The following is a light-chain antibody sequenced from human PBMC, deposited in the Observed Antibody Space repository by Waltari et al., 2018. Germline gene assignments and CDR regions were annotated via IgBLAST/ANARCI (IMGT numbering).Light chain of an antibody. CDR3: QHYGASPLT. V-gene: IGKV3-20*01. J-gene: IGKJ4*01. CDR1: QSVNTNY. Sequence: EVLLTQSPGTLSLSPGERATLSCRASQSVNTNYLAWYQKKPGHAPRLLIYGASSGATGIPDRFSGSGSGTDFSLTISRVGPEDFAVYYCQHYGASPLTFGGGTTVEIK. CDR2: GAS.